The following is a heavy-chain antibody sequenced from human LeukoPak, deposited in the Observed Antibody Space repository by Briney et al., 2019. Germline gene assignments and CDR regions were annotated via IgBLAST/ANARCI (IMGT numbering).Heavy chain of an antibody. J-gene: IGHJ4*02. CDR2: ISAYNGNT. CDR3: ARDEGIVGAPFDY. V-gene: IGHV1-18*01. Sequence: ASVKVSCKASGGTFSSYAISWVRRAPGQGLEWMGWISAYNGNTNYAQKLQGRVTMTTDTSTSTAYMELRSLRSDDTAVYYCARDEGIVGAPFDYWGQGTLVTVSS. D-gene: IGHD1-26*01. CDR1: GGTFSSYA.